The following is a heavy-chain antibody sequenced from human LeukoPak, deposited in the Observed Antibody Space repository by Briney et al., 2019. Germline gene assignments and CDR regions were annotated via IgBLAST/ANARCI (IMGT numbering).Heavy chain of an antibody. CDR1: GYSISSGYY. J-gene: IGHJ5*02. D-gene: IGHD2-2*01. V-gene: IGHV4-38-2*02. Sequence: PSETLSLTCTVSGYSISSGYYWGWIRQPPGKGLEWIGSIYHSGSTYYNPSLKSRVTISVDTSKNQFSLKLSSVTAADTAVYYCARPLGYCSSTSCPTDWFDPWGQGTLVTVSS. CDR3: ARPLGYCSSTSCPTDWFDP. CDR2: IYHSGST.